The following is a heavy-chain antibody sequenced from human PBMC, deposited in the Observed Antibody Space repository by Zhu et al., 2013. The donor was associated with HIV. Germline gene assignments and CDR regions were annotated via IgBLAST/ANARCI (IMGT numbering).Heavy chain of an antibody. V-gene: IGHV1-2*02. CDR1: GYTFTGYY. D-gene: IGHD1-26*01. CDR3: ARGGAMGWSYRTWFDP. CDR2: INPNSGGT. J-gene: IGHJ5*02. Sequence: QVQLVQSGAEVKKPGSSVKVSCKASGYTFTGYYMQWVRQAPGQGLEWMGWINPNSGGTNYAQKFQGRVTMARDTSISTAYMELSRLRSDDTAIYYCARGGAMGWSYRTWFDPVGPGNPGHRLL.